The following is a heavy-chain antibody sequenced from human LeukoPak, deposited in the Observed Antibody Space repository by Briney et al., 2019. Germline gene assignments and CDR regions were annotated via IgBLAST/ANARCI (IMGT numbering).Heavy chain of an antibody. J-gene: IGHJ4*02. CDR1: GFTFSTYS. Sequence: GGSLRLSCAASGFTFSTYSMNWVRQAPGKGLEWVSAISGSGGSTYYADSVKGRFTISRDNSENTLYLQMNSLRAEDTAVYYCAKAGYFDYWGQGTLVTVSS. D-gene: IGHD7-27*01. CDR3: AKAGYFDY. V-gene: IGHV3-23*01. CDR2: ISGSGGST.